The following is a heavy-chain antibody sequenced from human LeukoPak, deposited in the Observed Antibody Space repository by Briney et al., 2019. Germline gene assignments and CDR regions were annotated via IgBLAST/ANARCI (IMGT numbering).Heavy chain of an antibody. CDR2: IYTSGST. J-gene: IGHJ4*02. V-gene: IGHV4-61*02. CDR1: GGSISSGSYY. Sequence: SETLSLTCTVSGGSISSGSYYWSWIRQPAGKGLEWIGRIYTSGSTNYNPSFKSRVTISVDTSKNQFSLKLSSVTAADTAVYYCASWVLSGYFDYWGQGTLVTVSS. D-gene: IGHD2-15*01. CDR3: ASWVLSGYFDY.